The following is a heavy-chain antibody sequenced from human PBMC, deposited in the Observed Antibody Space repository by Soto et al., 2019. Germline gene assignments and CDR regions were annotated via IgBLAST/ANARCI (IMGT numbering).Heavy chain of an antibody. Sequence: PGGSLRLSCAASGFTFSSYARSWVRQAPGKGLEWVSAISGSGGSTYYADSVKGRFTISRDNSKNTLYLQMNSLRAEDTAVYYCAKTGPRTIVVVVAATLSDVWGKGTTVTVSS. CDR3: AKTGPRTIVVVVAATLSDV. D-gene: IGHD2-15*01. V-gene: IGHV3-23*01. CDR2: ISGSGGST. CDR1: GFTFSSYA. J-gene: IGHJ6*04.